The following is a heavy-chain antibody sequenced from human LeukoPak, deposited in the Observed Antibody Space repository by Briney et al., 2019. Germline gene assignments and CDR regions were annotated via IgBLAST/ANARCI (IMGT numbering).Heavy chain of an antibody. CDR2: ISSSGITI. D-gene: IGHD2-21*02. J-gene: IGHJ4*02. V-gene: IGHV3-48*03. CDR1: GFTFSSYE. Sequence: GGSLRLSCADSGFTFSSYEMNWVRQAPGKGLEWVSYISSSGITIYYADSVKGRFTISRDNAKNSLYLQMNSLRAEDTAVYYCARDLKGDGYFDYWGQGTLVTVSS. CDR3: ARDLKGDGYFDY.